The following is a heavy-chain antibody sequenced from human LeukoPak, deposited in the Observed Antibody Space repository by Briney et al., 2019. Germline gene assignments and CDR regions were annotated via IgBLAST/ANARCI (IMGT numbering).Heavy chain of an antibody. J-gene: IGHJ4*02. CDR3: ATLESSGWYFDY. V-gene: IGHV3-23*01. D-gene: IGHD6-19*01. Sequence: GGSLRLSCAASGFTFTTYAMRWVRQAPGKGLEWVSGISDSGESTYYADSVKGRFTISRDNSKNTLYMQINSLRVEDTAVYYCATLESSGWYFDYWGQGTLVTVSS. CDR2: ISDSGEST. CDR1: GFTFTTYA.